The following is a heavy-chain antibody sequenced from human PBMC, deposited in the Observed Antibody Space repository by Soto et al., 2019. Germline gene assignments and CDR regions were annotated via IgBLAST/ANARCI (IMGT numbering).Heavy chain of an antibody. Sequence: PGGSLRLSCAASGFSFSSYAMSWVRQGPGKGLEWVSSISASGGTANLADSVEGRCTISRDNSKSTLYLQLNSLRAEDTAVYCCAKLTYPSDSAGYYYERVSGWIDSWGPGTLVTVSS. CDR1: GFSFSSYA. CDR2: ISASGGTA. CDR3: AKLTYPSDSAGYYYERVSGWIDS. J-gene: IGHJ5*01. D-gene: IGHD3-22*01. V-gene: IGHV3-23*01.